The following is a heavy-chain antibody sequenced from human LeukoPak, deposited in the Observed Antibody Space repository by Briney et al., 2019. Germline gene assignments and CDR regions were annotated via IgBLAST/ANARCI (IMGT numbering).Heavy chain of an antibody. CDR3: ARLNYDYVWGSYRWLDY. V-gene: IGHV3-23*01. CDR1: GFTFTNYP. CDR2: ISGSGSGT. D-gene: IGHD3-16*02. J-gene: IGHJ4*02. Sequence: GGSLRLSCAASGFTFTNYPMSWVRQAPGKGLEWVSSISGSGSGTYWADSVKGRFTISRDNSKNTLYLQMNSLRAEDTAVYYCARLNYDYVWGSYRWLDYWGQGTLVTVSS.